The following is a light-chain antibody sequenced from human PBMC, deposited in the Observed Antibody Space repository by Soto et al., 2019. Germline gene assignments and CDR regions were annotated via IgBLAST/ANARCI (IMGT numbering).Light chain of an antibody. CDR3: QQFDSLPVT. CDR1: QDISNY. CDR2: DTS. J-gene: IGKJ3*01. Sequence: DIQMTQSPSSLSASVGDRVTITCQASQDISNYLNWYQQRPGKAPQLLIYDTSILETGVPSRFSGSGSGTQFSLTINTLQPEDVATYYCQQFDSLPVTFGPGTKVEIK. V-gene: IGKV1-33*01.